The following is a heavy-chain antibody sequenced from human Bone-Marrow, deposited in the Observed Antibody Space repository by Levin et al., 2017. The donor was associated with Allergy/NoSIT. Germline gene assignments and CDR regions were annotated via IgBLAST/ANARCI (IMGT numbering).Heavy chain of an antibody. V-gene: IGHV4-31*03. D-gene: IGHD6-13*01. CDR3: ARRSSSWYYFDY. CDR1: GGSISSGGYY. CDR2: IYYSGST. Sequence: SETLSLTCTVSGGSISSGGYYWSWIRQHPGKGLEWIGYIYYSGSTYYNPSLKSRVTISVDTSKNQFSLKLSSVTAADTAVYYCARRSSSWYYFDYWGQGTLVTVSS. J-gene: IGHJ4*02.